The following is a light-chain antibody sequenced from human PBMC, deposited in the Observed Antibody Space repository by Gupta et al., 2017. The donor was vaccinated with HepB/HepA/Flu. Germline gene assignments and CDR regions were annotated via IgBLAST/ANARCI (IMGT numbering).Light chain of an antibody. J-gene: IGLJ2*01. CDR2: AYT. V-gene: IGLV1-40*01. Sequence: QSFLTQPPSVSGAPGQRVTISCTGSSSNIGAGNDVHWYQQFPGKETKRLIYAYTNRPSGVTDRFSCYKSGTYASPETKGLQAEDEADDYCQYSDTSLRGTVFGTGTKLTVL. CDR3: QYSDTSLRGTV. CDR1: SSNIGAGND.